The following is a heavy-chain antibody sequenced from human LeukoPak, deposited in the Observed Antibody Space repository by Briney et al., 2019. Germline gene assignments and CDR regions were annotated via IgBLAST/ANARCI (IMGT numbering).Heavy chain of an antibody. V-gene: IGHV3-30*02. D-gene: IGHD2-2*01. J-gene: IGHJ6*03. CDR2: IRYDGSNK. CDR3: AKDPGDIVVVPAANSGHLHHYYYMDV. CDR1: GFTFSSYG. Sequence: GGSLRLSCAASGFTFSSYGMHWVRQAPGKGLGWVAFIRYDGSNKYYADSVKGRFTISRDNSKNTLYLQMNSLRAEDTAVYYCAKDPGDIVVVPAANSGHLHHYYYMDVWGKGTTVTVSS.